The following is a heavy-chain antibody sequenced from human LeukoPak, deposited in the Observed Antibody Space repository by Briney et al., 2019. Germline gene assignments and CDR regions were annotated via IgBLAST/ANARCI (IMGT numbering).Heavy chain of an antibody. CDR3: AKEIIGSSSWYSPAFDV. CDR1: GFTFSSYA. CDR2: ISDSGGST. D-gene: IGHD6-13*01. J-gene: IGHJ3*01. V-gene: IGHV3-23*01. Sequence: PGASLRLSCAASGFTFSSYAMSWVRQAPGKGLEWVSAISDSGGSTYYADSVKGRFTISRDNSKNTLYLQMNGLRAEGTAVYYCAKEIIGSSSWYSPAFDVWGQGTMVTVSS.